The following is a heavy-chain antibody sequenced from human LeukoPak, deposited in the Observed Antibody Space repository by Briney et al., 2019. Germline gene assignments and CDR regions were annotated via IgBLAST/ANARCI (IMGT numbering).Heavy chain of an antibody. CDR1: GGSFSGYY. CDR2: INHSGST. Sequence: SETLSLTCAVYGGSFSGYYWSWIRQPPGKGLEWIGEINHSGSTNYNPSLKSRVTISVDKSKNQFSLKLSSVTAADTAVYYCASPYDSTDSWGQGTLVTVSS. CDR3: ASPYDSTDS. D-gene: IGHD3-22*01. V-gene: IGHV4-34*01. J-gene: IGHJ4*02.